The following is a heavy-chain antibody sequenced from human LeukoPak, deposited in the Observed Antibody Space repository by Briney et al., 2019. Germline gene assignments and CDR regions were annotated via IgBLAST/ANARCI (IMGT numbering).Heavy chain of an antibody. CDR2: IYYSGTT. Sequence: PSETLSLTCAVYGGSFSSYYWSWIRQPPGKGLEWVGYIYYSGTTNYNPSLKSRVTISIDTSKNQFSLKLSSVTAADTAVYYCASSPTWSSSRTALFDYWGQGTLVTVSS. CDR1: GGSFSSYY. CDR3: ASSPTWSSSRTALFDY. D-gene: IGHD6-13*01. J-gene: IGHJ4*02. V-gene: IGHV4-59*01.